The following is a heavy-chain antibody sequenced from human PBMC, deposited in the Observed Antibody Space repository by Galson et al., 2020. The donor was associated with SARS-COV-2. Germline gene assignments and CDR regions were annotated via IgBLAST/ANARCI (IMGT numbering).Heavy chain of an antibody. J-gene: IGHJ6*02. CDR3: ARSGVVVPAANYYYYGMDV. V-gene: IGHV4-31*03. D-gene: IGHD2-2*01. CDR2: IYYSGST. Sequence: SETLSLTCTVSGGSISSGGYYWSWIRQHPGKGLEWIGYIYYSGSTYYNPSLKSRVTISVDTSKNQFSLKLSSVTAADTAVYYCARSGVVVPAANYYYYGMDVWGQGTTVTVSS. CDR1: GGSISSGGYY.